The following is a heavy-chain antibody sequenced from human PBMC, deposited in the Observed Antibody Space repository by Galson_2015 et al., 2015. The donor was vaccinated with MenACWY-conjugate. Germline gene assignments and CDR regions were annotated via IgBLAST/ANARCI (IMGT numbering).Heavy chain of an antibody. D-gene: IGHD3-10*01. CDR2: ISVYNGNT. CDR1: GYTFTSYG. J-gene: IGHJ6*03. V-gene: IGHV1-18*01. CDR3: ARAPYGSQTNNYYMDV. Sequence: QSGAEVKKPGTSVKVSCKASGYTFTSYGISWVRQAPGQGLEWMGWISVYNGNTNYAQKLQGRVTMTTDTSTRIAYMELRSLRSDDTAVYFCARAPYGSQTNNYYMDVWGKGTTVTVSS.